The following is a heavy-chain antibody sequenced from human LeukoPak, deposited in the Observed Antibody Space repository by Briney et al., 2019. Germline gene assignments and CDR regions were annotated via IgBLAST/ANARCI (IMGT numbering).Heavy chain of an antibody. CDR1: GGSISNYY. CDR2: IYYSGST. Sequence: PSETLPLTCTVSGGSISNYYWSWIRQPPGKGLEWIGYIYYSGSTKYNPSLKSRVTISVDTSKNQFSLKLSSVTAADTAVYYCATESGSGYSGYEPDFDYWGQGTLVTVSS. D-gene: IGHD5-12*01. J-gene: IGHJ4*02. V-gene: IGHV4-59*12. CDR3: ATESGSGYSGYEPDFDY.